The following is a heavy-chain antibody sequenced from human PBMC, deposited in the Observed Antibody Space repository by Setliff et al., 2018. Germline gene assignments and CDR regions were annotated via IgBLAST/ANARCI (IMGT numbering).Heavy chain of an antibody. CDR2: INPDSGGT. V-gene: IGHV1-2*06. Sequence: ASVKVSCKVSGYNLIEVSMHWVRQAPGKGLEWMGRINPDSGGTNYAQKFQGRVTMTRDTSISTAYMELSRLRSDDTAVYYCARTYYYASSGYRGYYYYLDVWGKGTTVTVSS. CDR3: ARTYYYASSGYRGYYYYLDV. CDR1: GYNLIEVS. D-gene: IGHD3-22*01. J-gene: IGHJ6*03.